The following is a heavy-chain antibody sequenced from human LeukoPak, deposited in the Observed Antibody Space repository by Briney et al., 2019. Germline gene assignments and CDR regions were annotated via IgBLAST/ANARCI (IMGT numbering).Heavy chain of an antibody. V-gene: IGHV3-7*04. CDR2: IKQDGSEK. D-gene: IGHD3-10*01. J-gene: IGHJ3*02. Sequence: PGGSLRLSCVASGFTFSSYWMNWVRQAPGKGLEWVANIKQDGSEKYYVDSVKGRFTISRDNAKNSLFLQMNSLRAEDTAVYYCARDGVGAFDIWGQGTMVTVSS. CDR3: ARDGVGAFDI. CDR1: GFTFSSYW.